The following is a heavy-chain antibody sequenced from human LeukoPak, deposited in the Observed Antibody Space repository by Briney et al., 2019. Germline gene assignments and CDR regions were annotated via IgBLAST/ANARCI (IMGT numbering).Heavy chain of an antibody. CDR3: TRIPLGFGVGWFDP. V-gene: IGHV3-49*04. D-gene: IGHD3-10*01. CDR1: GFTFGDYA. Sequence: PGGSLRLSCTASGFTFGDYAMSWVRQAPGKGLEWVGLIRSKAYGGTTEYAASVKGRFTISRDDSKSIAYLQMNSLKTEDTAVYYCTRIPLGFGVGWFDPWGQGTLVTVSS. CDR2: IRSKAYGGTT. J-gene: IGHJ5*02.